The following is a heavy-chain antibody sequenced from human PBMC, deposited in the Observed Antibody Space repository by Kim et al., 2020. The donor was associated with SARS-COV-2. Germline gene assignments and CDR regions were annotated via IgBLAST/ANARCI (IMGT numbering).Heavy chain of an antibody. V-gene: IGHV3-23*01. D-gene: IGHD3-10*01. Sequence: DSGKGRFTTSRDNSKNTLYLQMNSLRAEDTAVYYCAKDGGYYGSGSYYNVWGQGTLVTVSS. CDR3: AKDGGYYGSGSYYNV. J-gene: IGHJ4*02.